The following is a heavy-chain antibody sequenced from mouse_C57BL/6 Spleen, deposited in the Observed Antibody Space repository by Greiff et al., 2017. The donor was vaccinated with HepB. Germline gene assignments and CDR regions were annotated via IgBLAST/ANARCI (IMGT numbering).Heavy chain of an antibody. CDR2: ISYDGSN. J-gene: IGHJ3*01. CDR3: ARGYGSSKFAY. D-gene: IGHD1-1*01. Sequence: EVKLVESGPGLVKPSQSLSLTCSVPGYSITSGYYWHWIRQFPGNKLEWMGYISYDGSNNYNPSLKNRISITRDTSENQFFRNVNSVTTEDTATYYCARGYGSSKFAYWGQGTLVTVSA. V-gene: IGHV3-6*01. CDR1: GYSITSGYY.